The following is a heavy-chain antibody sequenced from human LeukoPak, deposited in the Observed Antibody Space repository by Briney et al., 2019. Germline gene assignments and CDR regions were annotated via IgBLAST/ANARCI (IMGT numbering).Heavy chain of an antibody. CDR3: ARTSGYSYGSDWFDP. Sequence: SQTLSLTCAISGDSVSSNSAAWIWIRQSPSRGLEWLGRTYYRSKWSNEYAVTVKTRLTINPDTSKNQFSLQLNSVTPEDTAVYYCARTSGYSYGSDWFDPWGQGTLVTVSS. D-gene: IGHD5-18*01. V-gene: IGHV6-1*01. J-gene: IGHJ5*02. CDR1: GDSVSSNSAA. CDR2: TYYRSKWSN.